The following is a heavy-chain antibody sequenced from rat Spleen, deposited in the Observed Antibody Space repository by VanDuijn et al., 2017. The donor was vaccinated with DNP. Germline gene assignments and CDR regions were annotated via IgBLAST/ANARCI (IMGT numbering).Heavy chain of an antibody. D-gene: IGHD4-3*01. J-gene: IGHJ2*01. CDR3: MRWNSGDFDY. V-gene: IGHV5S13*01. CDR2: LSTGGDKS. Sequence: EVQLVESGGGLVQPGRSLKLSCAASGFTFSNYGMAWVRQAPTKGLEWVASLSTGGDKSDYRDSVKGRFTISRDNPKSTLYLQMNSLSSEDMATYYGMRWNSGDFDYWGQGVMVTFPS. CDR1: GFTFSNYG.